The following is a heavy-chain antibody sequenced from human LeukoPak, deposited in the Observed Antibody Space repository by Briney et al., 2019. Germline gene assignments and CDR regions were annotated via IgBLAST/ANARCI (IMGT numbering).Heavy chain of an antibody. D-gene: IGHD3-22*01. CDR3: ARGGPRPYYYDTRGQGAFDI. J-gene: IGHJ3*02. CDR1: GFTVSSNY. CDR2: IYSGGST. V-gene: IGHV3-66*01. Sequence: QPGGSLRLSCAASGFTVSSNYMSWVRRAPGKGLEWVSVIYSGGSTYYADSVKGRFTFSRDNSKNTLYLQMNSLRVEDTAVYYCARGGPRPYYYDTRGQGAFDIWGQGTMVTVSS.